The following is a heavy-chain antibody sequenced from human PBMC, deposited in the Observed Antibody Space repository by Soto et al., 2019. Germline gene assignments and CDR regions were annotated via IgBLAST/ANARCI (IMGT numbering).Heavy chain of an antibody. CDR2: INSDGRST. Sequence: GGSLRLSCAASGISFSGYWMHWVRQAPGKGLMWVSRINSDGRSTSYADPVKGRFTISRDDVKNTLYLEMNSLRDDDTAVYYCARDPDWGGYSWFDPWGQGTLVTVSS. V-gene: IGHV3-74*01. J-gene: IGHJ5*02. D-gene: IGHD7-27*01. CDR1: GISFSGYW. CDR3: ARDPDWGGYSWFDP.